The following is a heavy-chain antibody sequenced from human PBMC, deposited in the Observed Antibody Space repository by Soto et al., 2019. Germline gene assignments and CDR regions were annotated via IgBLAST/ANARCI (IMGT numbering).Heavy chain of an antibody. V-gene: IGHV4-31*11. CDR3: AKDAGEGYYHAFDY. CDR2: IHHSGST. CDR1: GGAISDGDYY. J-gene: IGHJ4*02. Sequence: SETLSLTCAVTGGAISDGDYYWSWIRQHPGKGLEWIGYIHHSGSTYFNPSLKSRVTISIYTSQNHFSLKLNSVAAADTAVYYCAKDAGEGYYHAFDYWGQGILVTVSS. D-gene: IGHD3-3*01.